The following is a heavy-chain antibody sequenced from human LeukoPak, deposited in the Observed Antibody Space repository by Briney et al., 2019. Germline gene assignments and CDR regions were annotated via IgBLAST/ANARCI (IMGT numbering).Heavy chain of an antibody. CDR1: GFTFSSYG. Sequence: GGSLRPSCAASGFTFSSYGMSWVRQAPGKGLEWVSYISSSGSTIYYADAVKGRFTISRDNAKNSLYLQMNSLRAEDTAVYYCARVLNYYGSGSRNWFDPWGQGTLVTVSS. D-gene: IGHD3-10*01. V-gene: IGHV3-48*04. J-gene: IGHJ5*02. CDR3: ARVLNYYGSGSRNWFDP. CDR2: ISSSGSTI.